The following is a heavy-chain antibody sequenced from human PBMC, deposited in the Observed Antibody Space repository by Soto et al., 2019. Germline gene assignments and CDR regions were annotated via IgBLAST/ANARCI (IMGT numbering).Heavy chain of an antibody. J-gene: IGHJ5*02. D-gene: IGHD2-2*01. CDR2: ISAYNGNT. CDR1: GYTFTSYG. V-gene: IGHV1-18*01. Sequence: ASVKVSCKASGYTFTSYGISWVRQAPGQGLEWMGWISAYNGNTNYAQKLQGRVTMTTDTSTSTAYMELRSLRSDDTAVYYCARDGSMLIVLVPAAIVDNWFAPWGQGTLVTVSS. CDR3: ARDGSMLIVLVPAAIVDNWFAP.